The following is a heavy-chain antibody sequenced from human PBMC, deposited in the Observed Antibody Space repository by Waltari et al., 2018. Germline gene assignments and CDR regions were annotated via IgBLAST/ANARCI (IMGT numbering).Heavy chain of an antibody. J-gene: IGHJ4*02. V-gene: IGHV1-69*02. CDR1: GGTFSTYT. D-gene: IGHD1-1*01. CDR2: IIPFLGIS. CDR3: ARSGEMKGTVDY. Sequence: HVQLEQSGAEVKKHGYSVKVSCKASGGTFSTYTVTWVRQAPGQGLEWMGSIIPFLGISKYAQSLQARLTITVDQSTNTGYMELNNLRPEDTGVYYCARSGEMKGTVDYWGQGTLVTVSS.